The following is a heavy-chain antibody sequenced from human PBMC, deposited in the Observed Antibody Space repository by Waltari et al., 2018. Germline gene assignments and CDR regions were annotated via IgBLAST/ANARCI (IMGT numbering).Heavy chain of an antibody. CDR2: LNPNSGNR. J-gene: IGHJ5*02. V-gene: IGHV1-8*03. Sequence: QVQLVQSGAEVKKPGASVKVSFKASGSIFTNYDLNWVRQAPGQGLEWMGWLNPNSGNRGYAQKFRGRVTISRNTSISTAYMELSSLTSDDTALYYCARGGGDIVVEPVAKGNWFDPWGQGTLVTVSS. D-gene: IGHD2-2*01. CDR3: ARGGGDIVVEPVAKGNWFDP. CDR1: GSIFTNYD.